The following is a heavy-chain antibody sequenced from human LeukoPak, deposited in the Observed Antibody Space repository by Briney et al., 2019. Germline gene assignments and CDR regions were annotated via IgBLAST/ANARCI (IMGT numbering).Heavy chain of an antibody. CDR1: AGSFSGYY. J-gene: IGHJ4*02. V-gene: IGHV4-34*01. Sequence: SETLSLTCAVYAGSFSGYYWSWIRQPPGKGLEWIGEINHSGSTNYNPSLKSRVTISVDTSKNQFSLKLSSVTAAETAVYYCARGRVITMVRGVTYYFDYWGQGTLVTVSS. CDR2: INHSGST. CDR3: ARGRVITMVRGVTYYFDY. D-gene: IGHD3-10*01.